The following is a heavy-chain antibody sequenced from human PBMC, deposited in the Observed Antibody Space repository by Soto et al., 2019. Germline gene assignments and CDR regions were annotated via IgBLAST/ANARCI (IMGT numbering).Heavy chain of an antibody. CDR3: ARESHDILTGPPWVWYFDL. CDR2: INDRGSI. J-gene: IGHJ2*01. V-gene: IGHV4-34*01. CDR1: GGSFSGYY. D-gene: IGHD3-9*01. Sequence: QVQLQQWGAGPLRPLETLSLTCGVSGGSFSGYYWAWIRQSPGKGLEWIGEINDRGSINYNPTLKSRVSISVATSTNHCSLNLGSVTAPDTAVYYCARESHDILTGPPWVWYFDLWGRGTLVTVSS.